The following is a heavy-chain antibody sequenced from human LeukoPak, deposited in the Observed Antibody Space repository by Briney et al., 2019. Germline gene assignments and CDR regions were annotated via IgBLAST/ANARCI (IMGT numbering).Heavy chain of an antibody. Sequence: GGSLRLSCAASGLTFENFAMHWVRQAPGKGMERDSCISWNSGSIDYADSVKGRFTISRDNAKNSLYLQMNSLRAEDMALYYCAKDSQREYIYGYFDNWGQGTLVTVSS. CDR2: ISWNSGSI. V-gene: IGHV3-9*03. CDR3: AKDSQREYIYGYFDN. CDR1: GLTFENFA. D-gene: IGHD5-18*01. J-gene: IGHJ4*02.